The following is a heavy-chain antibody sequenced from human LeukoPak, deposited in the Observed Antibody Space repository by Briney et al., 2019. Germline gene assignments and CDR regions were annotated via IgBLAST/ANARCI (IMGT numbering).Heavy chain of an antibody. CDR1: GFTVSSDH. J-gene: IGHJ4*02. CDR3: ARDGEDHYYDY. V-gene: IGHV3-66*01. CDR2: IYIGGTI. Sequence: GGSLRLSWAASGFTVSSDHISWVRQAPGKGLEWVSIIYIGGTIYYADSVKGRFTISRDNSMNTVYLEMNSLRAEDTAVYYCARDGEDHYYDYWGQGTLVTVST. D-gene: IGHD7-27*01.